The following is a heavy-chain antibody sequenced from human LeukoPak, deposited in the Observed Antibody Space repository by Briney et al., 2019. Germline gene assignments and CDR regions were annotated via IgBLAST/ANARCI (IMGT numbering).Heavy chain of an antibody. V-gene: IGHV3-21*01. Sequence: GGSLRLSCATSGFTFSSYSMNWVRQAPGKGLEWVSCISSSSSYIYYTDSVKGRFTISRDNAKNSLTLQMNSLRAEDTAVYYCARDVKYYDSSGFDYWGQGTLVTVSS. CDR3: ARDVKYYDSSGFDY. D-gene: IGHD3-22*01. J-gene: IGHJ4*02. CDR1: GFTFSSYS. CDR2: ISSSSSYI.